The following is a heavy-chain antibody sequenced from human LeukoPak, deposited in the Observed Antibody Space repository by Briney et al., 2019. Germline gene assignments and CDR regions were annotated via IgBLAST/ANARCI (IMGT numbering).Heavy chain of an antibody. Sequence: GGSLRLSCTASGFTFNDYYMSWIRQAPGKGLEWLSYVNIGGTNTHYADSVKGRFTISRDNAKKSLYLEMNNLRAEDTAVYYCATDGAGFDTWGQGVLVTVSS. CDR2: VNIGGTNT. V-gene: IGHV3-11*01. CDR1: GFTFNDYY. CDR3: ATDGAGFDT. J-gene: IGHJ5*02.